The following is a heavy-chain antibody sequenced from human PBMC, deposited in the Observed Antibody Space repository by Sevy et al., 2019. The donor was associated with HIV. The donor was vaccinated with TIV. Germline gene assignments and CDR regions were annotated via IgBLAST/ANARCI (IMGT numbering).Heavy chain of an antibody. J-gene: IGHJ5*02. D-gene: IGHD1-7*01. CDR2: ISGYNGET. CDR1: GYSFSNYG. Sequence: ASVKVSCKASGYSFSNYGLTWVRQAPGQGLEWMGWISGYNGETHYAQKFQGGVTMTRETSTTTAYMELRSLKFEDTALYYCAAISTTSVFDPWGQGTLVTVSS. V-gene: IGHV1-18*01. CDR3: AAISTTSVFDP.